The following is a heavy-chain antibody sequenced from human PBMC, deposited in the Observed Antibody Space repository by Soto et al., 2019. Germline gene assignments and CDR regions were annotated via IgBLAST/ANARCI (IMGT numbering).Heavy chain of an antibody. D-gene: IGHD2-2*02. J-gene: IGHJ4*02. CDR2: INAGNGKT. CDR1: GYTFTTYA. Sequence: QVQLVQSGVAVKKPGASVKVSCKASGYTFTTYAMHWVRQAPGQRLEWMGWINAGNGKTKYSQKFQGRVTITRDTAATTAYMELSSLRTEDTAVYCCARAGDDCSTTTCYMIDFWGQGTLVTVSS. V-gene: IGHV1-3*01. CDR3: ARAGDDCSTTTCYMIDF.